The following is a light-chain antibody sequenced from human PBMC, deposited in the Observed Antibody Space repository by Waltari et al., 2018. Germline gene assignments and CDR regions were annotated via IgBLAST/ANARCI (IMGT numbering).Light chain of an antibody. J-gene: IGKJ4*01. CDR3: QLSHTIPIT. CDR1: QSISSL. V-gene: IGKV1-39*01. Sequence: DIQMTQSPSSLSASVGDRVTITCRASQSISSLLNWYQQKPGKAPQVLISAASNLQSGVPSRFSGSGSGTDFTLTVSSLQPEDFATYYCQLSHTIPITFGGGTKVDIK. CDR2: AAS.